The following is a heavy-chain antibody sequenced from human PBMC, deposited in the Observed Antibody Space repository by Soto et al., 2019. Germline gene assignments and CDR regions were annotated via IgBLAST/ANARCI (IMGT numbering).Heavy chain of an antibody. D-gene: IGHD5-12*01. Sequence: EVQLLESGGGLVKAGGFLRPSWSTSGFTFSSYAIEWVRPAPGKGLEWVSAISGSGGSTYYADSVKGRFTISRDNSKNTLYLQMNSLRAEDTAVYYCAKVSGGYDFSFDYWGQGTLVTVSS. CDR2: ISGSGGST. J-gene: IGHJ4*02. CDR1: GFTFSSYA. CDR3: AKVSGGYDFSFDY. V-gene: IGHV3-23*01.